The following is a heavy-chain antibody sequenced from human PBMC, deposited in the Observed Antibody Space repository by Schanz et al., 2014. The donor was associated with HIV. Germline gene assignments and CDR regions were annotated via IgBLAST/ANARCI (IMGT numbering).Heavy chain of an antibody. CDR1: GFTFSSYG. J-gene: IGHJ4*02. D-gene: IGHD6-6*01. CDR3: AKGWRGYSISSLVDY. CDR2: IPHDGSKK. Sequence: QVQLVESGGGVVQPGRSLRLSCAASGFTFSSYGMYWVRQAPGKGLEWVAVIPHDGSKKYYAESVRGRITISRDNSKNTLYLQMNSLRADDTAVYYCAKGWRGYSISSLVDYWGQGSLVTVSS. V-gene: IGHV3-30*18.